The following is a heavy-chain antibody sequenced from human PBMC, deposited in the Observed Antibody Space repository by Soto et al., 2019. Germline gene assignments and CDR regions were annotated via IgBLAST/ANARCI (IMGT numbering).Heavy chain of an antibody. V-gene: IGHV3-30*18. CDR1: GFTVSSYG. J-gene: IGHJ4*02. CDR2: ISYDGSNK. Sequence: QVQLVESGGGVVQPGRSLRLSCAASGFTVSSYGMHWVRQAPGKGLEWVAVISYDGSNKYYADSVKGRFTISRDNSKNTLYLQMNSLRAEDTAVYYCAKDLTWIHLWLGLDYWGPGNLVTVSS. CDR3: AKDLTWIHLWLGLDY. D-gene: IGHD5-18*01.